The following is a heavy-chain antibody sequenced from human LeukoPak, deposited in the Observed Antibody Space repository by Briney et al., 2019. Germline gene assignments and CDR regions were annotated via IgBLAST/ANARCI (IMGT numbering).Heavy chain of an antibody. J-gene: IGHJ6*03. V-gene: IGHV3-23*01. D-gene: IGHD3-22*01. CDR3: ARAGYYDSSGYYLQHHYYYYYYMDV. CDR2: ISARDGST. CDR1: GFTFGIYA. Sequence: GGSLRLSCAASGFTFGIYAMSWVRQAPGQGLDWVSAISARDGSTYYADSVKGRFTISRDNSKNTLYLQMNSLRAEDTAVYYCARAGYYDSSGYYLQHHYYYYYYMDVWGKGTTVTISS.